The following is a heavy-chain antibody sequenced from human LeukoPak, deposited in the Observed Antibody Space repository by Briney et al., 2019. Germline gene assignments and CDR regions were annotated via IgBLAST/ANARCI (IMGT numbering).Heavy chain of an antibody. Sequence: PGGSLRLSCAGSGFTFDEHAMHWVRHAPGKGLEWVSGISWNSGSIAYADSVKGRFTISRDNAKNLLFLQMSSLRAADTALYYCVKGHCSSSSCFPNYYYYMDVWGRGTLVTVSS. CDR2: ISWNSGSI. V-gene: IGHV3-9*01. D-gene: IGHD2-15*01. CDR1: GFTFDEHA. CDR3: VKGHCSSSSCFPNYYYYMDV. J-gene: IGHJ2*01.